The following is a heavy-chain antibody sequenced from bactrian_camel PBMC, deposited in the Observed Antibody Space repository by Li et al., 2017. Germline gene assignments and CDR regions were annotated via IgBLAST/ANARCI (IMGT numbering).Heavy chain of an antibody. CDR2: IDGDDSL. V-gene: IGHV3S9*01. J-gene: IGHJ4*01. D-gene: IGHD7*01. CDR3: AADVCPPVWWLFVGPEEYTN. Sequence: QLVESGGGSVQVGGSLTLSCVASGDTIGRYCMGWFRQIPDREREGVAVIDGDDSLGYDPSVQGRFTISTDSAKQTVFLQMRSLKPEDTGMYYCAADVCPPVWWLFVGPEEYTNWGQGTQVTVS. CDR1: GDTIGRYC.